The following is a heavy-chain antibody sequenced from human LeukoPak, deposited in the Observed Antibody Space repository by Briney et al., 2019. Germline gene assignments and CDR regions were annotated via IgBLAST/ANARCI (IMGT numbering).Heavy chain of an antibody. Sequence: SETLSLTCTVSGGSISSYYWSWIRQPPGKGLEWIGYIYYSGSTNYNPSLKSRVTISVDKSKNQFSLKLSSVTAADTAAYYCARRGYCSSTSCYTFDYWGQGTLVTVSS. V-gene: IGHV4-59*01. CDR3: ARRGYCSSTSCYTFDY. D-gene: IGHD2-2*02. CDR2: IYYSGST. J-gene: IGHJ4*02. CDR1: GGSISSYY.